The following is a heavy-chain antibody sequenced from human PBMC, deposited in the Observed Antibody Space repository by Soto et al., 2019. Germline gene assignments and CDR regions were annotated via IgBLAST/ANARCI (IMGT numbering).Heavy chain of an antibody. Sequence: GGSLRLSCAVSGFTFSSYEMNWVRQAPGKGLEWVSHISDIGSIYYADSVKCRYTISRDNAKNSVYLQMNSLRAEDTAVYYCARSSGSYRPFDYWGQGTLVTVSS. J-gene: IGHJ4*02. CDR3: ARSSGSYRPFDY. CDR1: GFTFSSYE. D-gene: IGHD3-22*01. V-gene: IGHV3-48*03. CDR2: ISDIGSI.